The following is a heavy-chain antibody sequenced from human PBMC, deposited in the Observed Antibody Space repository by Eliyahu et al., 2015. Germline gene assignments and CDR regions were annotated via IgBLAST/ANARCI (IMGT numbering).Heavy chain of an antibody. CDR3: ARAPCGGDCYSEGYVDY. Sequence: EVQLVESGGGLVQPGGSLRXXCAASGFTFSXYWXPXVRQAPGKGLVWVPRINSDGSSTSYADSVKGRFTISRDNAKNTLYLQMNSLRAEDTAVYYCARAPCGGDCYSEGYVDYWGQGTLVTVSS. CDR2: INSDGSST. J-gene: IGHJ4*02. D-gene: IGHD2-21*02. V-gene: IGHV3-74*01. CDR1: GFTFSXYW.